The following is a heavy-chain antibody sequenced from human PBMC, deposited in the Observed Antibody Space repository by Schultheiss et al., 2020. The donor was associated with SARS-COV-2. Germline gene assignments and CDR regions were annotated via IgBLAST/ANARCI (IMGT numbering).Heavy chain of an antibody. J-gene: IGHJ4*02. CDR2: IRNKANSYTT. D-gene: IGHD2-2*01. CDR1: GFTFGDYA. CDR3: ARAGGVVPAAFYY. Sequence: GESLKISCTASGFTFGDYAMSWFRQAPGKGPEWVGRIRNKANSYTTEYAASVKGRFTISRDDSKNSLYLQMNSLKTEDTAVYYCARAGGVVPAAFYYWGQGTLVTVSS. V-gene: IGHV3-72*01.